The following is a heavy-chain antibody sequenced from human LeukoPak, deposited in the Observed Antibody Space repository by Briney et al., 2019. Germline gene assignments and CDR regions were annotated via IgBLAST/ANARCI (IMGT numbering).Heavy chain of an antibody. CDR1: GYTFTDYY. J-gene: IGHJ4*02. D-gene: IGHD7-27*01. Sequence: GASVKVSCKASGYTFTDYYMYWVRQAPGQGLEWMGWIKPNRGGTNYTQSFQGRVTMTRDTSISTAYMELSRLRSDDTAVYYCARGGHKNLDQLGRRGDYWGQGTLVTVSS. V-gene: IGHV1-2*02. CDR3: ARGGHKNLDQLGRRGDY. CDR2: IKPNRGGT.